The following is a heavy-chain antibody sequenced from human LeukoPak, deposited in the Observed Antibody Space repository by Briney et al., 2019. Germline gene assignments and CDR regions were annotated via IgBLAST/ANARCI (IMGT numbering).Heavy chain of an antibody. CDR1: GFTVSSTY. Sequence: GGSLRLSCAASGFTVSSTYVSWVRQAPGKGLEWVSVIYSGGNIYYIDSVKGRFTISRDTSKNTLYLQMNSLRAEDTAVYYCASRHCSGGGCYFAGADPFDYWGQGTLVTVSS. V-gene: IGHV3-53*01. D-gene: IGHD2-15*01. CDR3: ASRHCSGGGCYFAGADPFDY. J-gene: IGHJ4*02. CDR2: IYSGGNI.